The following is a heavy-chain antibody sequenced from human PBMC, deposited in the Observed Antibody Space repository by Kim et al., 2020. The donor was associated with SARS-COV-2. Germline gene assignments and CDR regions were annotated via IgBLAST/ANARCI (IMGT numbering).Heavy chain of an antibody. D-gene: IGHD6-19*01. CDR3: AKRRGTVAGFYYFDY. CDR1: GFTFSTYA. J-gene: IGHJ4*01. Sequence: GGSLRLSCAASGFTFSTYAMHWVRQAPGRGLEWVAVISDDGTNKYYADSVKGRFTISRDSSKTTLYLQMNSLRAEDTAVYYCAKRRGTVAGFYYFDYWG. CDR2: ISDDGTNK. V-gene: IGHV3-30*18.